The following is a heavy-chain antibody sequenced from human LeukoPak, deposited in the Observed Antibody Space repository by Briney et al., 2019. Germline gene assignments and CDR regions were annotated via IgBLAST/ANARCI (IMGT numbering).Heavy chain of an antibody. CDR1: GGSISSSSYY. CDR3: ARVSSSSWYVGY. CDR2: IYYSGST. V-gene: IGHV4-39*07. D-gene: IGHD6-13*01. J-gene: IGHJ4*02. Sequence: PSETLSLTCTVSGGSISSSSYYWGWIRQPPGKGLEWIGSIYYSGSTYYNPSLKSRVTISVDTSKNQFSLKLSSVTAADTAVYYCARVSSSSWYVGYWGQGTLVTVSS.